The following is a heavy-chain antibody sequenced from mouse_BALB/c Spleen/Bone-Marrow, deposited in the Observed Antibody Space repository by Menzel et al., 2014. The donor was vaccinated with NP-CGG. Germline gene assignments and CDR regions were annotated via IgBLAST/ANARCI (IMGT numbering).Heavy chain of an antibody. D-gene: IGHD4-1*01. Sequence: QVQLQQSGPELVKPGASVKMSCKASGYSFTGYYIHWVKQRPGQGLEWIGWIFPGSDNTKYNEKFKGKATLTADTSSSTAYMHLSSLTSEDSAVYFCARDWDEYYFDYWGQGTTLTVSS. CDR1: GYSFTGYY. CDR2: IFPGSDNT. J-gene: IGHJ2*01. CDR3: ARDWDEYYFDY. V-gene: IGHV1-66*01.